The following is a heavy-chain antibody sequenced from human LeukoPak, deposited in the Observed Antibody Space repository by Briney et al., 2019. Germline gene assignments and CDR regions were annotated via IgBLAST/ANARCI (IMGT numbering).Heavy chain of an antibody. CDR2: IKQDGSEK. Sequence: GGSLRLSCAASGFTFSSYWMSWVRQAPGKGLEWVANIKQDGSEKYYVDSVKGRFTISRDNAKNSLYLQMNSLRAEDTAVYYCARQWRAARPFNYYYMDVWGKGTTVTVSS. D-gene: IGHD6-6*01. CDR1: GFTFSSYW. CDR3: ARQWRAARPFNYYYMDV. J-gene: IGHJ6*03. V-gene: IGHV3-7*01.